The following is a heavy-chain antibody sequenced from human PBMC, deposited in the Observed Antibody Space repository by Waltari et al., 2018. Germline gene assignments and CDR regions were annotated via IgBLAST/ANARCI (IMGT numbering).Heavy chain of an antibody. V-gene: IGHV1-69*04. CDR3: ARGGFGQLDIDY. J-gene: IGHJ4*02. CDR2: IIPILGIA. Sequence: QVQLVQPGAEVKKPGSSVKVSCKASGGTFSSYAISWVRQAPGQGLEWMGGIIPILGIASYAQKFQGRVTITADESTSTAYMELSSLRSEDTAVYYCARGGFGQLDIDYWGQGTLVTVSS. CDR1: GGTFSSYA. D-gene: IGHD6-13*01.